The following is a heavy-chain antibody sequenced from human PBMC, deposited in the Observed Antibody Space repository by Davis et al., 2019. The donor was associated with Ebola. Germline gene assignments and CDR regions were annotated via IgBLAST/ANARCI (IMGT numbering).Heavy chain of an antibody. CDR1: GLTFESYW. CDR2: ITPDGSVK. CDR3: ATFNWYYMDV. J-gene: IGHJ6*03. V-gene: IGHV3-7*03. D-gene: IGHD5-24*01. Sequence: PGGSLRLSCAASGLTFESYWMTWVRQSPGKGLEWVANITPDGSVKGYVDSLRGRFTISRDNAKNSLFLQMNSLRAEDTAVYFCATFNWYYMDVWGKGTRVTVSS.